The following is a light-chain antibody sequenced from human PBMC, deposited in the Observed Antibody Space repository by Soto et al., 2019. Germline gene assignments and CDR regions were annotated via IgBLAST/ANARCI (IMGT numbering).Light chain of an antibody. V-gene: IGKV1-5*03. CDR2: KAS. CDR3: QQYNSYSWT. J-gene: IGKJ1*01. Sequence: DIQMTQSPSTLSASVGDRVTITCLASQSISVWLAWYQQKAGKAPNLLIYKASRLESGVPSRFSGSRSGTEFTLTISSLQPDDFATYYCQQYNSYSWTFGQGTKVDIK. CDR1: QSISVW.